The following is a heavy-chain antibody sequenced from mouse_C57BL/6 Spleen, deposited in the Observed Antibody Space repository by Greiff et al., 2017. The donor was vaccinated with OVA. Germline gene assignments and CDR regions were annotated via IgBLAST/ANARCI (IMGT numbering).Heavy chain of an antibody. CDR1: GYTFTSYW. D-gene: IGHD2-3*01. CDR2: IDPSDSYT. V-gene: IGHV1-69*01. J-gene: IGHJ3*01. Sequence: QVQLKQPGAELVMPGASVKLSCKASGYTFTSYWMHWVKQRPGQGLEWIGEIDPSDSYTNYNQKFKGKSTLTVDKSSSTAYMQLSSLTSEDSAVYYCARGGYDGYFFAYWGQGTLVTVSA. CDR3: ARGGYDGYFFAY.